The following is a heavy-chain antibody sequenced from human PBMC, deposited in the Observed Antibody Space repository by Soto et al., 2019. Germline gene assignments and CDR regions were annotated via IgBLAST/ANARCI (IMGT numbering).Heavy chain of an antibody. J-gene: IGHJ4*01. D-gene: IGHD3-22*01. V-gene: IGHV2-26*01. CDR1: GCSLSNARMG. Sequence: QDTLKESGPVLVKPTETLTLTCTVSGCSLSNARMGVSWNHQPPGKALELLAHIFSNDEKSYSTSLKSRLTTAKDTSKSQVVLTMTNMDPVDTATYYCARILHYYDSRKQTEYWGHGSMVTVS. CDR2: IFSNDEK. CDR3: ARILHYYDSRKQTEY.